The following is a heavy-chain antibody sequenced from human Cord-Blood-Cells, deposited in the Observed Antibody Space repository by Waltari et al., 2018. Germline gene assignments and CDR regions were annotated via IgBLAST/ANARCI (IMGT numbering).Heavy chain of an antibody. D-gene: IGHD6-19*01. V-gene: IGHV3-23*01. CDR3: ARPERGGSGWYFDY. CDR1: GFTFRSYD. J-gene: IGHJ4*02. CDR2: ISGSGGST. Sequence: EVQLLESGGGLVQPGGSLRLSCAASGFTFRSYDMSWVRQDPGKGLEWVSAISGSGGSTYYADSVKGRFTISRDNSKNTLYLQMNSLRAEDTAVYYCARPERGGSGWYFDYWGQGTLVTVSS.